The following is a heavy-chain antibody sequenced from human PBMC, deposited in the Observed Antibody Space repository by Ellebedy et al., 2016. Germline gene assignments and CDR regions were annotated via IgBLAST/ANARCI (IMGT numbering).Heavy chain of an antibody. Sequence: GESLKISXAASGFTFSSYWMSWVRQAPGKGLEWVANIKQDGSEKYYVDSVKGRFTISRDNAKNSLYLQMNSLRAEDTAVYYCARTTSIAAAPKVYYYGMDVWGQGTTVTVSS. CDR2: IKQDGSEK. CDR1: GFTFSSYW. J-gene: IGHJ6*02. D-gene: IGHD6-13*01. CDR3: ARTTSIAAAPKVYYYGMDV. V-gene: IGHV3-7*04.